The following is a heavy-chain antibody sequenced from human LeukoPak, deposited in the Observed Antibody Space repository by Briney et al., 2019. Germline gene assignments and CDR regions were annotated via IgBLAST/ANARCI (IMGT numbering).Heavy chain of an antibody. J-gene: IGHJ4*02. CDR1: GGSISSYY. CDR2: ISTSGST. V-gene: IGHV4-4*07. Sequence: SETLSLTCTVSGGSISSYYWSWIRQPAGKGLESIGHISTSGSTYYNPPLKSRVTISVDTSKNQFSLKLSSVTAADTAVYYCARVTGYMIEDFFDSWGQGTLVTVSS. CDR3: ARVTGYMIEDFFDS. D-gene: IGHD3-22*01.